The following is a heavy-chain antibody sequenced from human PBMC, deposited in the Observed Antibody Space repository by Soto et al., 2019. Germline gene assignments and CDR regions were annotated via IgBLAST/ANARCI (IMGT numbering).Heavy chain of an antibody. CDR1: GFTFTSYW. J-gene: IGHJ6*02. V-gene: IGHV3-74*01. Sequence: EVQLVESGGDLVQPGGSLRLSCAASGFTFTSYWMHWVHQAPGKGLVWVSRINSDGTTTNYAESVTGRFTISRDNAKNTVYLQMNSLRAEDTAVYYCARGIKNYYGVDVWGQGTTVTVSS. CDR2: INSDGTTT. CDR3: ARGIKNYYGVDV.